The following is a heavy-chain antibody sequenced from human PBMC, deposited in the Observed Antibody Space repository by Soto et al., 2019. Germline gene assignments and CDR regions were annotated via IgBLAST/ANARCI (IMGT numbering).Heavy chain of an antibody. Sequence: SETLSLTCAVSSGSISSSNWWSWVRQPPGKGLEWIGEIYHSGSTNYNPSLKSRVTISVDKSKNQFSLKLSSVTAADTAVYYCARGYYDILTGSSWFDPWGQGTLVTVSS. D-gene: IGHD3-9*01. CDR3: ARGYYDILTGSSWFDP. V-gene: IGHV4-4*02. CDR1: SGSISSSNW. J-gene: IGHJ5*02. CDR2: IYHSGST.